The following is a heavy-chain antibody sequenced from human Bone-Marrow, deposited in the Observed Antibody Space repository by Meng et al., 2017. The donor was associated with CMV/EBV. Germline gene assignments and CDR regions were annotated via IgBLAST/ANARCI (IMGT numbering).Heavy chain of an antibody. CDR1: GFTFSSYS. J-gene: IGHJ4*02. CDR2: IYSGGST. D-gene: IGHD6-19*01. V-gene: IGHV3-66*02. Sequence: GESLKISCAASGFTFSSYSMNWVRQAPGKGLEWVSVIYSGGSTYYADSVKGRFTISRDNSKNTLYLQMNSLRAEDTAVYYCARDPYSSGSTHWGQGTLVTVSS. CDR3: ARDPYSSGSTH.